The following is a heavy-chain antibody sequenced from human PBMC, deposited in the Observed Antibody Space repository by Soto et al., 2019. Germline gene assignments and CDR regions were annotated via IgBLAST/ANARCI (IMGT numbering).Heavy chain of an antibody. D-gene: IGHD6-13*01. J-gene: IGHJ4*02. V-gene: IGHV1-3*01. CDR2: INAGNGNT. CDR3: ARRSKQQLAVFDY. Sequence: ASVKVSCKASGYTFTSYAMHWVRQAPGQRLEWMGWINAGNGNTKYSQKFQGRVTITRDTSASTAYMELSSLRSEDTAVYYCARRSKQQLAVFDYWGQGTLVTVSS. CDR1: GYTFTSYA.